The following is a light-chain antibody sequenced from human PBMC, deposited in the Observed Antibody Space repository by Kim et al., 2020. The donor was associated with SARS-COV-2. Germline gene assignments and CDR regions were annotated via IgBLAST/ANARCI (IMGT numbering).Light chain of an antibody. J-gene: IGKJ2*01. CDR1: QSISRTY. Sequence: SPGERATLSCRASQSISRTYLAWYQQKPGQAPRLLIYGGSSRATGIPDRFSGSGSETDFTLTISRLQPEDFAVYYCQQYGHSPYTFGQGTKLEIK. V-gene: IGKV3-20*01. CDR2: GGS. CDR3: QQYGHSPYT.